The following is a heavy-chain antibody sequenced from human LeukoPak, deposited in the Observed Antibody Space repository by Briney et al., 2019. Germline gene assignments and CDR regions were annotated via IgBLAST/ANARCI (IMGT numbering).Heavy chain of an antibody. D-gene: IGHD6-6*01. CDR1: GYSFTTQW. V-gene: IGHV5-51*01. CDR2: IHPVNSET. J-gene: IGHJ5*02. Sequence: GESLKISCKVSGYSFTTQWIGWVRQMPGKGLEWMGIIHPVNSETRYRPSFEGQVTISADTSISTAYLQWSSLKASDTAMYYCARASIAARPRRNWFDPWGQGTLVTVSS. CDR3: ARASIAARPRRNWFDP.